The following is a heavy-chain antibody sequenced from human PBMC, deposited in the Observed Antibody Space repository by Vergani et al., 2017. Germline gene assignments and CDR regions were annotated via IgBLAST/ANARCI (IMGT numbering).Heavy chain of an antibody. CDR3: ARGRDDYVWGSYRYYYYYYMDV. D-gene: IGHD3-16*02. V-gene: IGHV4-4*07. J-gene: IGHJ6*03. Sequence: QVQLQESGPGLVKPSETLSLTCTVSGGSISSYYWSWIRQPAGKGLEWIGRIYTSGSTNYNPSLKSRVTMSVDTSKNQFSLKLSSVTAADTAVYYCARGRDDYVWGSYRYYYYYYMDVWGKGP. CDR2: IYTSGST. CDR1: GGSISSYY.